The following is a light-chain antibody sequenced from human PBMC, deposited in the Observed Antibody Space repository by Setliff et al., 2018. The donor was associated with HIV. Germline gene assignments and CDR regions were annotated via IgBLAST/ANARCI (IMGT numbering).Light chain of an antibody. J-gene: IGLJ1*01. Sequence: QSALAQPASVSRSPGQSITLSCTGTSSDVGNYNLVSWYQHHPGKAPKLIIYGVSERPSGVSNRFSGSKSGNTASLTISGLQAEDEADYYCCSYASSSLSYVFGAGTKVTVL. CDR2: GVS. V-gene: IGLV2-23*02. CDR1: SSDVGNYNL. CDR3: CSYASSSLSYV.